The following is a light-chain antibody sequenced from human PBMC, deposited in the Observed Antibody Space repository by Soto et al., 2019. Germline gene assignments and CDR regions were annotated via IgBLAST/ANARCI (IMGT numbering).Light chain of an antibody. Sequence: IVLTQSPGTVSFLPGERATLSCRASQSVSSNFLAWYQQKPGQAPRLLIYGASNRATGFPDRFSGSGSGTDFTLTITRLEPEDFAVYFCQQYGSSPRTFCQGTKVDI. CDR1: QSVSSNF. CDR3: QQYGSSPRT. J-gene: IGKJ1*01. CDR2: GAS. V-gene: IGKV3-20*01.